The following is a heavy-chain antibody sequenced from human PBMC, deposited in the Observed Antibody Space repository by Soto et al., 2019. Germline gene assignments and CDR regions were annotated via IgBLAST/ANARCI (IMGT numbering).Heavy chain of an antibody. CDR3: ERASEETYSNIDY. CDR1: VFTFARYI. Sequence: PVASRILACASSVFTFARYIIDWVRQAAVNWLEWVGSIRITGNYIYYGDSLKGLLTMSIYNAKNYMYLQMNTLRAEDNAVYYCERASEETYSNIDYWGQRTLVTVSS. CDR2: IRITGNYI. J-gene: IGHJ4*02. D-gene: IGHD2-15*01. V-gene: IGHV3-21*06.